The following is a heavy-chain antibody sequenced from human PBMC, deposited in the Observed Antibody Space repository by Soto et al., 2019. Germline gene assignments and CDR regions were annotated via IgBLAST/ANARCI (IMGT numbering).Heavy chain of an antibody. CDR3: ARVIAAAGTAYYYYGMDV. D-gene: IGHD6-13*01. Sequence: ASVKVSCTASGYTFTSYGISWVRQAPGQGLEWMGWISAYNGNTNYAQRLQGRVTMTTDTSTSTAYMELRSLRSDDTAVYYCARVIAAAGTAYYYYGMDVWGQGTTVTVSS. CDR2: ISAYNGNT. J-gene: IGHJ6*02. CDR1: GYTFTSYG. V-gene: IGHV1-18*01.